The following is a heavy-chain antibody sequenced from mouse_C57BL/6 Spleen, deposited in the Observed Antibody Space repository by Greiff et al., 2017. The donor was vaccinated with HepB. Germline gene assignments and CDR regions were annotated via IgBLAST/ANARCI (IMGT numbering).Heavy chain of an antibody. CDR2: IYPGDGDT. CDR1: GYAFSSSW. D-gene: IGHD1-1*01. V-gene: IGHV1-82*01. CDR3: ARNDYYGSSLDV. Sequence: VKLVESGPELVKPGASVKISCKASGYAFSSSWMNWVKQRPGKGLEWIGRIYPGDGDTNYNGKFKGKATLTADKSSSTAYMQLSSLTSEDSAVYFCARNDYYGSSLDVWGTGTTVTVSS. J-gene: IGHJ1*03.